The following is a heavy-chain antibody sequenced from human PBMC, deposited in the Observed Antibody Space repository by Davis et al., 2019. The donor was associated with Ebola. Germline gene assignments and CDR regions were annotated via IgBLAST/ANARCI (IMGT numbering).Heavy chain of an antibody. D-gene: IGHD3-10*01. CDR3: ARGKGGVF. CDR1: GGSVSSGNYY. V-gene: IGHV4-61*01. CDR2: INHSGST. Sequence: SETLSLTCTVSGGSVSSGNYYWSWIRQPPGKGLEWIGEINHSGSTNYNPSLKSRVTISVDTSKNQFSLKLSSVTAADTAVYYCARGKGGVFWGQGTLVTVSS. J-gene: IGHJ4*02.